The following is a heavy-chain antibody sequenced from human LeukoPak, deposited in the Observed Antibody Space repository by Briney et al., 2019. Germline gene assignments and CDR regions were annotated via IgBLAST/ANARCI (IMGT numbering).Heavy chain of an antibody. CDR1: GGPFSGYY. CDR3: AREGYGDYEYFDY. V-gene: IGHV4-4*07. J-gene: IGHJ4*02. D-gene: IGHD4-17*01. Sequence: SETLSLTCAVYGGPFSGYYWSWIRQPAGKGLEWIGRIYTSGSTNYNPSLKSRVIMSVDTSKNQFSLKLSSVTAADTAVYYCAREGYGDYEYFDYWGQGTLVTVSS. CDR2: IYTSGST.